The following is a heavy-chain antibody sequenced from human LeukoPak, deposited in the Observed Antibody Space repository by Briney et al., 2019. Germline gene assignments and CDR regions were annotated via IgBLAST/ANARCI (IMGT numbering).Heavy chain of an antibody. CDR1: GGTFSSYA. CDR2: IIPIFGTS. CDR3: ARYYSGWYYFDY. V-gene: IGHV1-69*13. D-gene: IGHD6-19*01. Sequence: SVKVSCKASGGTFSSYAISWVRQAPGQGLEWMGGIIPIFGTSNYAQKFQGRATITADESTSTAYMELSSLRSEDTAVYYCARYYSGWYYFDYWGQGTLVTVSS. J-gene: IGHJ4*02.